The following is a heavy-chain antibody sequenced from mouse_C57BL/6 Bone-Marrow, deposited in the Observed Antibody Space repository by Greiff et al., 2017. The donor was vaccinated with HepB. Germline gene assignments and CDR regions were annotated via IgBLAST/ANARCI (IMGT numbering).Heavy chain of an antibody. V-gene: IGHV3-6*01. J-gene: IGHJ2*01. D-gene: IGHD2-12*01. CDR3: ARGGLYDPLDY. Sequence: EVKLVESGPGLVKPSQSLSLTCSVTGYSITSGYYWNWIRQFPGNKLEWMGYISYDGSNNYNPSLKNRISITRDTSKNQFFLKLNSVTTEDTATYYCARGGLYDPLDYWGQGTTLTVSS. CDR2: ISYDGSN. CDR1: GYSITSGYY.